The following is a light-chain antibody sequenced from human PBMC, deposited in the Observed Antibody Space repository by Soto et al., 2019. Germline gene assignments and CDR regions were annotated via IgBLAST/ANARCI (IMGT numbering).Light chain of an antibody. CDR2: DVT. V-gene: IGLV2-14*01. J-gene: IGLJ1*01. CDR3: RSYTSSSAYV. Sequence: QSALTQPASVSGSPGQSITISCTGTSSDVGGYNSVSWYQQHPGKAPKLMIFDVTNRPSGVSNRFSGSKSGNTASLTISGIQAEDEADYYCRSYTSSSAYVFGTGTKFTVL. CDR1: SSDVGGYNS.